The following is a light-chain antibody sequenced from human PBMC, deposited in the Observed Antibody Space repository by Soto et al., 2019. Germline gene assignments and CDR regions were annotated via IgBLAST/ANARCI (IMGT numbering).Light chain of an antibody. CDR2: AAS. J-gene: IGKJ1*01. Sequence: DIQMTQSPSSLSASVGDRVTITCRASQGISNYLAWYQQKPGKVPKLLIYAASTLQSGIPSRFSGSRSGSDVDLNISSLPPDDVATYYCQKYNTSPWTFVQGTKVEIK. V-gene: IGKV1-27*01. CDR1: QGISNY. CDR3: QKYNTSPWT.